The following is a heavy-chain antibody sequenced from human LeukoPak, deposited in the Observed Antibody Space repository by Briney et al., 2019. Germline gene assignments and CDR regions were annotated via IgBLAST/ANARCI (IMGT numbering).Heavy chain of an antibody. CDR3: AKDMVGATHAFDI. J-gene: IGHJ3*02. CDR2: ISWNSGSI. CDR1: GFTFDDYA. D-gene: IGHD1-26*01. V-gene: IGHV3-9*01. Sequence: GGSLRLSCAASGFTFDDYAMHWVRQAPGKGLEWVSGISWNSGSIGYADSVKGRFTISRDNAKNPLYLQMNSLRAEDTALYYCAKDMVGATHAFDIWGQGTMVTVSS.